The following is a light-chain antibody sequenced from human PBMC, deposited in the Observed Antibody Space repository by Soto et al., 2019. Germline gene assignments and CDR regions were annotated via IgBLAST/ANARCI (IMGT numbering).Light chain of an antibody. CDR3: QQAKSFPWT. V-gene: IGKV1-12*01. CDR1: PGISSW. CDR2: AAS. Sequence: DIQMTQSPSSVSASVGDRVTITCRASPGISSWLAWYQQKPGKAPKLLIYAASSLGSGGPSRFSRSGSGTDFALTLSSRQPEDFSTYYCQQAKSFPWTFGEGTKVGIK. J-gene: IGKJ1*01.